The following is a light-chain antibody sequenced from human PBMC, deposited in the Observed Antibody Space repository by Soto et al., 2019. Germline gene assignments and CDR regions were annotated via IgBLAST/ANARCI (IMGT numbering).Light chain of an antibody. V-gene: IGKV3D-15*01. CDR3: QQYNNWPPIT. Sequence: EIVLTQSPGTLSLSPGERSTFSCRASQSVSNNYLAWYQQKPGQAPRLLIYGASNRATGIPDRFSGRGSGTEFTLTISSLQSEDFAIYYCQQYNNWPPITFGQGTRLEIK. CDR1: QSVSNN. CDR2: GAS. J-gene: IGKJ5*01.